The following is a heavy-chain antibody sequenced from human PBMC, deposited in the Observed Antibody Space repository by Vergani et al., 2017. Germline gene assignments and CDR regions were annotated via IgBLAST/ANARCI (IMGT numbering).Heavy chain of an antibody. CDR2: IIPILGLA. Sequence: QVQLVQSGAEVKKPGSSVKVPCKASGGTLSSYAISGVRQAPGQGLEWMGRIIPILGLANYAQKFQGRVTITADKSTSTAYMELSSLRSEDTAVYYFASVIAAAGTGNNWFDPWGQGTLVTVSS. D-gene: IGHD6-13*01. CDR1: GGTLSSYA. CDR3: ASVIAAAGTGNNWFDP. J-gene: IGHJ5*02. V-gene: IGHV1-69*04.